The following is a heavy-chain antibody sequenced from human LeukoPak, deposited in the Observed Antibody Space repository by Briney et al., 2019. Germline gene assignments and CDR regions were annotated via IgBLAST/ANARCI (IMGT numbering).Heavy chain of an antibody. Sequence: SETLSLTCAVYGGSFSGYYWSWIRQSPGKGLEWIGYIYYSGNTKFYNPSLNSRVTMSVDRSKNQFSLNLRSVTAADTAVYYCARDTDYDYFDYWGQGTLVTVSS. CDR3: ARDTDYDYFDY. CDR2: IYYSGNT. J-gene: IGHJ4*02. CDR1: GGSFSGYY. D-gene: IGHD4/OR15-4a*01. V-gene: IGHV4-59*01.